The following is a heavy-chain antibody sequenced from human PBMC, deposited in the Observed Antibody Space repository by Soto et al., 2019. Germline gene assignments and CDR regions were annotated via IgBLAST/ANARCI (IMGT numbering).Heavy chain of an antibody. J-gene: IGHJ4*02. Sequence: ASVKVCCTASAYIFTSYSMHWVHQAQGQRLEWMGWINAGNGNTKYSQKFQGRVTITRDTSASTAYMELSSLRSEDTAVYYCARSIVVVTALDYWGQGTLVTVSS. CDR3: ARSIVVVTALDY. CDR2: INAGNGNT. V-gene: IGHV1-3*01. CDR1: AYIFTSYS. D-gene: IGHD2-21*02.